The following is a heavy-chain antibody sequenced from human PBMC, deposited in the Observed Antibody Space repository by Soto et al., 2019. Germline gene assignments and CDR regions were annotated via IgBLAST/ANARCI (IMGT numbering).Heavy chain of an antibody. V-gene: IGHV3-23*01. CDR1: GLIFSRYA. CDR3: XXXSXXSWFDPFDS. CDR2: ISGGSD. J-gene: IGHJ4*02. Sequence: EVQLLESGGDLVQPGGSLRLSCVASGLIFSRYAISWVRQAPGKGLEWVSTISGGSDDYADSVKGRFAIARDDSKNTLXLQXXXLXXXXXXXXXXXXXSXXSWFDPFDSWGQGTLVTVSS. D-gene: IGHD6-13*01.